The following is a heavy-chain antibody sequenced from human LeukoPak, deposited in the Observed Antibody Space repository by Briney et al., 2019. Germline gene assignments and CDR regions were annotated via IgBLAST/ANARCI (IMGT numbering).Heavy chain of an antibody. D-gene: IGHD3-10*01. Sequence: QPGGSLRLSCAASGFTFSSYAMSWVRQAPGKGLEWVSAISGSGGSTYYADSVKGRFTISRDNSKNTLYLQMNSLRAEDTAVYYCARDLITMVRGVIMGFDYWGQGTLVTVSS. V-gene: IGHV3-23*01. J-gene: IGHJ4*02. CDR1: GFTFSSYA. CDR2: ISGSGGST. CDR3: ARDLITMVRGVIMGFDY.